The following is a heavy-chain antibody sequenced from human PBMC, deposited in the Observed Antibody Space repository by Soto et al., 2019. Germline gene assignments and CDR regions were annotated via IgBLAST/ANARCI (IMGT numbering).Heavy chain of an antibody. V-gene: IGHV5-51*01. CDR3: TRSRVRDGYNPDAFDI. J-gene: IGHJ3*02. CDR2: IYPGDSDT. CDR1: GYNFASCW. D-gene: IGHD5-12*01. Sequence: PGESLKISCKGSGYNFASCWIGWVRQMPGKGLEWMGIIYPGDSDTRYSPSFQGQVTISADKSIDTAYLQWRSLKASDTAMYYCTRSRVRDGYNPDAFDICGQGTMVTVS.